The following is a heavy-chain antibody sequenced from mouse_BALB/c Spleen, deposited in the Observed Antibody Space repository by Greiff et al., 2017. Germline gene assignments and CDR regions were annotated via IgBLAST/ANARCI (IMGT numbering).Heavy chain of an antibody. CDR2: INPDSSTI. Sequence: EVQVEESGGGLVQPGGSLKLSCAASGFAFSRYWMSWVRQAPGKGLEWIGEINPDSSTINYTPSLKDKFIISRDNAKNTLYLQMSKVRSEDTALYYCARPDCSPYAFDYWGQGTAVTVSS. D-gene: IGHD1-1*01. V-gene: IGHV4-1*02. CDR3: ARPDCSPYAFDY. J-gene: IGHJ4*01. CDR1: GFAFSRYW.